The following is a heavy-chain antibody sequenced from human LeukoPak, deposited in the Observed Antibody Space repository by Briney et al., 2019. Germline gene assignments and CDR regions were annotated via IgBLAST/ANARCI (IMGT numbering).Heavy chain of an antibody. CDR2: ISAYNGNT. CDR1: GYTFTSYD. D-gene: IGHD4-17*01. V-gene: IGHV1-18*01. Sequence: ASVKVSCKAAGYTFTSYDINWVRQAPGQGLEWMGWISAYNGNTNYAQKLQGRVTMTTDTSTSTAYMELRSLRSDDTAVYYCALSRTTVTTYVNYWGQGTLVTVSS. J-gene: IGHJ4*02. CDR3: ALSRTTVTTYVNY.